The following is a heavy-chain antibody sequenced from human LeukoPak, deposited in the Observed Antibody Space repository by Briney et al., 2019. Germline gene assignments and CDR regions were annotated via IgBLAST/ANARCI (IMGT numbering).Heavy chain of an antibody. J-gene: IGHJ5*02. CDR3: GGQFKWFDR. CDR1: GDSIRRGGYS. D-gene: IGHD5-24*01. CDR2: IYHGGSA. Sequence: SQTLSLTCGVWGDSIRRGGYSWRWARQPRGRGMEWIGYIYHGGSAYYAPSLKSRVNISVYKSKNQFSLELSSMTAADAAVYYSGGQFKWFDRWGQGTLVTVSS. V-gene: IGHV4-30-2*01.